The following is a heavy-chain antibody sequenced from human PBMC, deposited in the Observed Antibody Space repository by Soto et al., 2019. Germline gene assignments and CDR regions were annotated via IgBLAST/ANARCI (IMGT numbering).Heavy chain of an antibody. CDR1: GGSISSSSYY. J-gene: IGHJ4*02. V-gene: IGHV4-39*01. Sequence: QLQLQESGPGLVKPSETLSLTCTVSGGSISSSSYYWGWIRQPPGKGLEWIGSIYYSGSTYYNPSLKSRVTLSVAPSKTRCYRKLSSVTAADTAVYSCARHKAVAGMGGIYTRWCQGTMVTVSS. CDR3: ARHKAVAGMGGIYTR. D-gene: IGHD6-19*01. CDR2: IYYSGST.